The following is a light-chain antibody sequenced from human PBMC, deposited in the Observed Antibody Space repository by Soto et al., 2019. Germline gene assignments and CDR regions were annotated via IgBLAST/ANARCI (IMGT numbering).Light chain of an antibody. V-gene: IGKV4-1*01. CDR3: QQYYSSPFT. J-gene: IGKJ3*01. CDR2: WTS. Sequence: DIAMTQSPDSLAVSLGERATINCKSSQSVLYSSNNKNYLAWYQQKPGQPPKLLIYWTSTRKSGVPDRFSGSGSGTDFTLTISSLQAEDVEVYYCQQYYSSPFTFGTGTKVDIX. CDR1: QSVLYSSNNKNY.